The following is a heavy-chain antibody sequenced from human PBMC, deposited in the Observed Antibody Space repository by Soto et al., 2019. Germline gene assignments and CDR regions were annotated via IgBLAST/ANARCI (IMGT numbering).Heavy chain of an antibody. D-gene: IGHD6-6*01. J-gene: IGHJ4*02. Sequence: PSETLSLTCTVSGGSISSGDYYWSWIRQPPGKGLEWIGYIYYSGSTYYNPSLKSRVTISVDTSKNQFSLKLSSVTAADTAVYYCAREGPRHRDFDYWAREPWSPSPQ. CDR3: AREGPRHRDFDY. CDR2: IYYSGST. CDR1: GGSISSGDYY. V-gene: IGHV4-30-4*01.